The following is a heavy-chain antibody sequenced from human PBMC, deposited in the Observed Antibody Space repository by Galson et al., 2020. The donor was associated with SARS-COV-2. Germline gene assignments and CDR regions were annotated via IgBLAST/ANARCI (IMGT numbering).Heavy chain of an antibody. J-gene: IGHJ5*02. CDR3: AREKCSGGSCPLGRNWFDP. V-gene: IGHV4-39*07. CDR1: GGSIISSSSY. Sequence: SETLSLTCTVSGGSIISSSSYWGWIRQPPGKGLEWIGSIYYTGNTYHNPSLKSRVTISVDTSKNQFSLKLRSVTAADTAVYYCAREKCSGGSCPLGRNWFDPWGQGTLVTVSS. D-gene: IGHD2-15*01. CDR2: IYYTGNT.